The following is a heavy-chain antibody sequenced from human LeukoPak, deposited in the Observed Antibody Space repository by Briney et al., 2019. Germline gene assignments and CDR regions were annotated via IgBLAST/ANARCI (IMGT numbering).Heavy chain of an antibody. J-gene: IGHJ4*02. CDR1: GFTFSNYA. Sequence: GGSLRLSCVASGFTFSNYAMHWVRQTPGKGLEYVSGINSNGGSTHYANSVKGRFTISRDNSKHTLYLQMGSLRTEDMAVYYCAKGRGFRVWDPWDNWGQGTLITVSS. CDR2: INSNGGST. CDR3: AKGRGFRVWDPWDN. D-gene: IGHD3-16*01. V-gene: IGHV3-64*01.